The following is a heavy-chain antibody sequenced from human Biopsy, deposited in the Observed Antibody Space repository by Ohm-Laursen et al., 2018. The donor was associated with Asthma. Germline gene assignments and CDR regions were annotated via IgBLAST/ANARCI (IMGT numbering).Heavy chain of an antibody. CDR1: GFTFGDFW. J-gene: IGHJ4*02. Sequence: GSLRLSCSASGFTFGDFWMSWGRQTPGKGLEWVATITGDGSQKFYVDSVTGRFTISRDNSKNSLYLQMNSLRAEDTAVYLCARFVQAGEGGLWGQGTPVTLPP. CDR3: ARFVQAGEGGL. D-gene: IGHD7-27*01. CDR2: ITGDGSQK. V-gene: IGHV3-7*01.